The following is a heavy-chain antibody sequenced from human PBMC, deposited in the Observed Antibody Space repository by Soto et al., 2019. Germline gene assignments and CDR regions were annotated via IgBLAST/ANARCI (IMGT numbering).Heavy chain of an antibody. CDR1: GFTFSNAW. CDR3: TTEDIVVVPAAINYGMDV. V-gene: IGHV3-15*07. CDR2: IKSKTDGGTT. J-gene: IGHJ6*02. D-gene: IGHD2-2*02. Sequence: EVQLVESGGGLVKPGGSLRLSCAASGFTFSNAWMNWVRQAPGKGLEWVGRIKSKTDGGTTDYAAPVKGRFTISRDDSKDTLYLQMNSLKTEDTALYYCTTEDIVVVPAAINYGMDVGAQGTTVTVS.